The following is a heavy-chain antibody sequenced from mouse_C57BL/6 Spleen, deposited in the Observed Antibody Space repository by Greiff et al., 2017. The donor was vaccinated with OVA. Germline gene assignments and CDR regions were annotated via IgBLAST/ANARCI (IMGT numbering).Heavy chain of an antibody. D-gene: IGHD1-1*01. CDR1: GYTFTSYW. CDR2: IDPSDSYT. Sequence: QVQLQQPGAELVKPGASVKLSCKASGYTFTSYWMQWVKQRPGQGLEWIGEIDPSDSYTNYNQKFKGKATLTVDTSSSTAYMQLSSLTSEDSAVYYCAGYGSSDRDFDVWGTGTTVTVSS. J-gene: IGHJ1*03. CDR3: AGYGSSDRDFDV. V-gene: IGHV1-50*01.